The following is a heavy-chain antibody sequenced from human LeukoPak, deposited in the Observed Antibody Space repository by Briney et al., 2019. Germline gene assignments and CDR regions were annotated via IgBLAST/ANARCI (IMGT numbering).Heavy chain of an antibody. V-gene: IGHV4-59*12. Sequence: SETLSLTCTVSGGSISSYYWSWIRQPPGKGLEWIGYIYYSGSTNYNPSLKSRVTISVDTSKNQFSLKLSSVTAADTAVYYCARGAGGYCSGGSCFDFDYWGQGTLVTVSS. CDR3: ARGAGGYCSGGSCFDFDY. J-gene: IGHJ4*02. CDR1: GGSISSYY. D-gene: IGHD2-15*01. CDR2: IYYSGST.